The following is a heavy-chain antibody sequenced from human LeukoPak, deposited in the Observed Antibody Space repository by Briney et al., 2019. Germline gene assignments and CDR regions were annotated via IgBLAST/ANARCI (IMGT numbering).Heavy chain of an antibody. CDR2: ITTSSSYI. Sequence: GGSLRLSCAASGFTFSSYSMNWVRQAPGKGLEWVSSITTSSSYIYYADSVKGRFTISRDNAKNSLYLQMNTLRAEDTAVYYCAKMRPSSGWCYDYWGQGTLVTVSS. V-gene: IGHV3-21*04. J-gene: IGHJ4*02. D-gene: IGHD6-19*01. CDR3: AKMRPSSGWCYDY. CDR1: GFTFSSYS.